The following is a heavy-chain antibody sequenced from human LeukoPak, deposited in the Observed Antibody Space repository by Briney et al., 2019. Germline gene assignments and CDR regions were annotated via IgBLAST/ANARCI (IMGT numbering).Heavy chain of an antibody. D-gene: IGHD3-16*01. J-gene: IGHJ6*02. CDR3: AKANCGSECFYIMDV. V-gene: IGHV3-23*01. Sequence: GGSLRLSCAAYGFTSSNFAMNWVRQAPGKGLECVSSISGSTGRTYCADSVKGRFTISRDDSKNTEYLEMNNLRAEDTALYFCAKANCGSECFYIMDVWGQGTMVTVSS. CDR2: ISGSTGRT. CDR1: GFTSSNFA.